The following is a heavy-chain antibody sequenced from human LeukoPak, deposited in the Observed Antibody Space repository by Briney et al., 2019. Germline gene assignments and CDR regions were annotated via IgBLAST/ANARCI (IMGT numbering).Heavy chain of an antibody. CDR2: ISSSGSTT. V-gene: IGHV3-11*04. CDR3: ARDINYYDSSGYYKDY. J-gene: IGHJ4*02. Sequence: PGGSLRLSCAASGFTFGDYFMTWIRQAPGKGLEYISYISSSGSTTHYADSVKGRFTISRDNAKNSLYLQMKSLRAEDTAVYYCARDINYYDSSGYYKDYWGQGTLVTVSS. CDR1: GFTFGDYF. D-gene: IGHD3-22*01.